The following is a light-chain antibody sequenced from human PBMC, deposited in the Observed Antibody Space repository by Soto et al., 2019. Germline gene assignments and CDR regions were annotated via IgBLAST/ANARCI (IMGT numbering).Light chain of an antibody. CDR2: KAS. J-gene: IGKJ1*01. CDR3: QQYNGYSRT. Sequence: DIQMTQSPSTLSAFVGDRVTITCRASQSIGTWLAWYQEKPGKAPKLLIYKASSLESGVPSRFSGSGSGTEFTLTISSLQSDDFATYYCQQYNGYSRTFGQGTKVEIK. V-gene: IGKV1-5*03. CDR1: QSIGTW.